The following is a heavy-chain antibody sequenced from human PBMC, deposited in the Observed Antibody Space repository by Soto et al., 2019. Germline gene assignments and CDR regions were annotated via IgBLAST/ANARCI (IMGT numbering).Heavy chain of an antibody. CDR3: AYVSLGVGLPSV. J-gene: IGHJ6*02. CDR2: ITPFNGNT. Sequence: SVKVSCKGSGNTFTYVYLHWVRQAPGQALEWMGWITPFNGNTKYAQKFQGRVTMTRDTSTSTVYMELSSLRSEDTAVYYRAYVSLGVGLPSVRGQGATVTVS. V-gene: IGHV1-45*02. D-gene: IGHD3-10*01. CDR1: GNTFTYVY.